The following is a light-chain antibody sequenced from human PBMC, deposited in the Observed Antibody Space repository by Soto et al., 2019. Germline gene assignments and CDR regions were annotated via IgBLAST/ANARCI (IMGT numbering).Light chain of an antibody. CDR1: QDISNY. V-gene: IGKV1-33*01. CDR2: DAS. J-gene: IGKJ4*01. Sequence: DIQMTQSPSSLSASVGDRVTITCQASQDISNYLNWYQQKPGKAPKLLIYDASNLETGVTSRFSGSGSGTDFTFTISSLQPEDIATYYCQQYDNLPPLTFGGGTKVEIK. CDR3: QQYDNLPPLT.